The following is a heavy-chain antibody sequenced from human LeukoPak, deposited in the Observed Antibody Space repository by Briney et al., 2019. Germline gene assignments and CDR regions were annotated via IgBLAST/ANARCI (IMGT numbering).Heavy chain of an antibody. D-gene: IGHD4-17*01. CDR1: GFNFSSYN. CDR2: ISSDGSSI. Sequence: GGSLRLSCAASGFNFSSYNINWVRQAPGKALEWVSYISSDGSSIYYADSAKGRFTISRDNAKNSVYLQMNSLSDEDTAVYRCARDYGDHGEYFDCWGQGTLVTVSS. V-gene: IGHV3-48*02. CDR3: ARDYGDHGEYFDC. J-gene: IGHJ4*02.